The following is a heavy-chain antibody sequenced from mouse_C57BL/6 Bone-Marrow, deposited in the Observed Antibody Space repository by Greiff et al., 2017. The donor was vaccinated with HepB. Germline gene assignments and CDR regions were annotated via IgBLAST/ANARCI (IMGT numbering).Heavy chain of an antibody. CDR2: SRNKANDYTT. CDR3: ARDLDY. J-gene: IGHJ3*01. Sequence: EVQRVESGGGLVQSGRSLRLSCATSGFTFSDFYMEWVRQAPGKGLEWIAASRNKANDYTTEYSASVKGRFIVSRDTSQSILYLQMNALRAEDNATYYCARDLDYWGQGTLVTVSA. V-gene: IGHV7-1*01. CDR1: GFTFSDFY.